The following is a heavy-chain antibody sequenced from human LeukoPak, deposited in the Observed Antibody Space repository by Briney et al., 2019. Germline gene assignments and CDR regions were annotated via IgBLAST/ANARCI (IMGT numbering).Heavy chain of an antibody. J-gene: IGHJ4*02. Sequence: GESLKISCKGSGYSFTSYWIGLVRQMPGKGLEWMGIIYPGDSDTRYSPSFQGQVTISADKYISTAYLQWSRLKASDTAMYYCARRKDSSSWYYFDYWGQGTLVTVSS. D-gene: IGHD6-13*01. V-gene: IGHV5-51*01. CDR2: IYPGDSDT. CDR3: ARRKDSSSWYYFDY. CDR1: GYSFTSYW.